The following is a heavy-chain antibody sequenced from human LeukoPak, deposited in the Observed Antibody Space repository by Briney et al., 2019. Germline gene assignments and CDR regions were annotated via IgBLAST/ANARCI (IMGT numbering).Heavy chain of an antibody. CDR2: IIPIFGTA. Sequence: SVKVSCKASGGTFSSYAISWVRQAPGQGLEWMGGIIPIFGTAKYAQKFKGRVTITADESTSTAYMELSSLRSEDTAVYYCASGGDDFSLRSAFDIWGQGTMVTVSS. V-gene: IGHV1-69*01. D-gene: IGHD3-3*01. J-gene: IGHJ3*02. CDR1: GGTFSSYA. CDR3: ASGGDDFSLRSAFDI.